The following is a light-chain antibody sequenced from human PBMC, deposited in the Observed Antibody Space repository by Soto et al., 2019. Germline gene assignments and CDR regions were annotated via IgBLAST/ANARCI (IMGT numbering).Light chain of an antibody. CDR3: KQYNTYST. CDR1: QSISSW. Sequence: IQMTHSPSTMSASVGHSVTITCRASQSISSWLAWYQQKAGKAPKPLIYDASSLKSGVPSRFSGNGSGTEFTLPISSLQPDDFATYYCKQYNTYSTFGQGTRLEIK. J-gene: IGKJ5*01. V-gene: IGKV1-5*01. CDR2: DAS.